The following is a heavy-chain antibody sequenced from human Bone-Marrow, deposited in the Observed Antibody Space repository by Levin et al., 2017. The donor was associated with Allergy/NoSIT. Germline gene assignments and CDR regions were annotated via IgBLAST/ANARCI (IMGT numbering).Heavy chain of an antibody. CDR2: IWYDGSNK. CDR1: GFTFSSYG. V-gene: IGHV3-33*01. D-gene: IGHD6-19*01. CDR3: ARDPEWRSGWPEGFDP. Sequence: GGSLRLSCAASGFTFSSYGMHWVRQAPGKGLEWVAVIWYDGSNKYYADSVKGRFTISRDNSKNTLYLQMNSLRAEDTAVYYCARDPEWRSGWPEGFDPWGQGTLVTVSA. J-gene: IGHJ5*02.